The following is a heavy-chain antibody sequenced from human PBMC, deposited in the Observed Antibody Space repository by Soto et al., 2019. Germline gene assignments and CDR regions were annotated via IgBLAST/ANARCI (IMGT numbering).Heavy chain of an antibody. CDR2: IYYSGST. D-gene: IGHD3-9*01. CDR3: ARAPGDILTGYPQYYFDY. Sequence: SETLSLTCTVSGGSISSGGYYWSWIRQHPGKGLEWIGYIYYSGSTYYNPSLKSRVTISVDTSKNQFSLKLSSVTAADTAVYYCARAPGDILTGYPQYYFDYWGQGTLVTVSS. V-gene: IGHV4-31*03. CDR1: GGSISSGGYY. J-gene: IGHJ4*02.